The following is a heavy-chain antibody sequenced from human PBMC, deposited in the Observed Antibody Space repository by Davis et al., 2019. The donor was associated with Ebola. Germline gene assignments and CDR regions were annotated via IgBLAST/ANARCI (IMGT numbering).Heavy chain of an antibody. J-gene: IGHJ3*02. CDR3: ARELFSPDAFDI. D-gene: IGHD3-3*01. V-gene: IGHV4-39*07. Sequence: SGPTLVKPTQTLTLTCTFSGFSLSTSRMCVSWIRQPPGKGLEWIGEINHSGSTNYNPSLKSRVTISVDTSKNQFSLKLSSVTAADTAVYYCARELFSPDAFDIWGQGTMVTVSS. CDR1: GFSLSTSRM. CDR2: INHSGST.